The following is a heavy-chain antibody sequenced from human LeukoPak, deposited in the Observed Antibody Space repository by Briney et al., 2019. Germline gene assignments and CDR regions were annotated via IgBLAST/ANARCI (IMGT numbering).Heavy chain of an antibody. D-gene: IGHD2-8*01. J-gene: IGHJ6*02. CDR2: ISYDGNNK. V-gene: IGHV3-30-3*01. Sequence: GGSLRLSCAASGFTFSTYAMHWVRQAPGKGLEWVAVISYDGNNKYYADSVRGRFTTSRDNSKNTVSLQMDSLRAEDTAVYCCARDLSMYYNYGMDVWGQGTTVTVSS. CDR1: GFTFSTYA. CDR3: ARDLSMYYNYGMDV.